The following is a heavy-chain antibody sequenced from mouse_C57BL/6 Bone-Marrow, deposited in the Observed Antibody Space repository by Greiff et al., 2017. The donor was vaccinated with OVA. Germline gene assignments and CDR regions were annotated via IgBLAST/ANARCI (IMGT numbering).Heavy chain of an antibody. Sequence: VKLMESGPGLVAPSQSLSITCTVSGFSLTSYGVHWVRQPPGKGLEWLVVIWSDGSTTYNSALKSRLSISKDNSKSQVFLKMNRLQTDDTAMYDGARPGSSYDYAMDYWGQGTSVTVSS. D-gene: IGHD1-1*01. J-gene: IGHJ4*01. CDR1: GFSLTSYG. CDR2: IWSDGST. CDR3: ARPGSSYDYAMDY. V-gene: IGHV2-6*03.